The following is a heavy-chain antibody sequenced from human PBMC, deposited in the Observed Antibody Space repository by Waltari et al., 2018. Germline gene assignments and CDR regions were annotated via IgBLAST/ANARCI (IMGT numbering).Heavy chain of an antibody. CDR1: GGTFSSYA. CDR3: ARESSSGWPEDYYYGMDV. V-gene: IGHV1-69*05. J-gene: IGHJ6*02. CDR2: IIPIFGTA. Sequence: QVQLVQSVAEVKKPGSSVKVSCKASGGTFSSYAISWVRPASGQGLEWMGGIIPIFGTANYAQKFQGRVTITTDESTSTAYMELSSLRSEDTAVYYCARESSSGWPEDYYYGMDVWGQGTTVTVSS. D-gene: IGHD6-19*01.